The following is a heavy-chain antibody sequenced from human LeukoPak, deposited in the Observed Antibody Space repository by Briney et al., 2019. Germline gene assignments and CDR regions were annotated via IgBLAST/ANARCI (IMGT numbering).Heavy chain of an antibody. CDR3: ARDLREWFGYGMDV. Sequence: GGSLRLSCAASGFTFSSYGMHWVRQAPGKGLEWVAVISYDGSNKYYADSVKGRFTISRDNSKNTLYLQMNSLRAEDTAVYCCARDLREWFGYGMDVWGQGTTVTVSS. CDR2: ISYDGSNK. J-gene: IGHJ6*02. CDR1: GFTFSSYG. V-gene: IGHV3-30*03. D-gene: IGHD3-10*01.